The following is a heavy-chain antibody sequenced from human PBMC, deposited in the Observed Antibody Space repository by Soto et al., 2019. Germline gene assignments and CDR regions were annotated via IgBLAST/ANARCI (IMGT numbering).Heavy chain of an antibody. D-gene: IGHD3-3*01. Sequence: GGSLRLSCAASGFTFSSYSMNWVRQAPGKGLEWVSYISSRSSTIYSADSVKGRFTISRDNAKNSLYLQMNSLTDEDTAVYYCARDRRICGVVTHDGFDIWGQGTMVTVSS. J-gene: IGHJ3*02. CDR1: GFTFSSYS. V-gene: IGHV3-48*02. CDR3: ARDRRICGVVTHDGFDI. CDR2: ISSRSSTI.